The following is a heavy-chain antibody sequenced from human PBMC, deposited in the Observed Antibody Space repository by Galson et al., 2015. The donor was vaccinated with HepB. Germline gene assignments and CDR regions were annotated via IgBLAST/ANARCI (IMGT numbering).Heavy chain of an antibody. CDR3: TTDPPTSVSWQWLVLDYYYYMDV. CDR1: GFTFSNAW. V-gene: IGHV3-15*01. CDR2: IKSKTDGETT. Sequence: SLRLSCAASGFTFSNAWMSWVRQAPGKGLEWVGRIKSKTDGETTDYAAPVKGRFTISRDDSKNTLYLQMNSLKTEDTAVYYCTTDPPTSVSWQWLVLDYYYYMDVWGKGTTVTVSS. D-gene: IGHD6-19*01. J-gene: IGHJ6*03.